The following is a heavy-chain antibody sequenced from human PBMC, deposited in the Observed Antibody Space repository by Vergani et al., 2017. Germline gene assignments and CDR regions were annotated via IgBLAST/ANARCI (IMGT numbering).Heavy chain of an antibody. V-gene: IGHV4-38-2*01. CDR2: VHRNGNT. CDR3: ARQIPCGSAHVDF. CDR1: GYSVGSGYY. J-gene: IGHJ4*02. Sequence: QVDLLESGPGLVKSSETLSLNCAVSGYSVGSGYYWGWIRQPPGRGLEWIGCVHRNGNTYYTSSLRSRATISRDPSKNQFSLRLTSLTTADPAVYYCARQIPCGSAHVDFWGRGVLVTVSA. D-gene: IGHD1-26*01.